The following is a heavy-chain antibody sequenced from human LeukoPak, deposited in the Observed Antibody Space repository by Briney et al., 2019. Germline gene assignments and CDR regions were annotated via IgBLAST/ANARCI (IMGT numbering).Heavy chain of an antibody. D-gene: IGHD3-10*01. CDR1: GFSLSDGGMG. Sequence: ESGPALLKPTETLTLTCTVSGFSLSDGGMGVGWIRQPPGKALEWLAHISSKDKKYYSPSLKSRLTISKDTPESQVVLTLTDLDPVDTGTYYCARITRGDDGGYFDFWGQGTLVTVSS. J-gene: IGHJ4*02. CDR2: ISSKDKK. CDR3: ARITRGDDGGYFDF. V-gene: IGHV2-26*01.